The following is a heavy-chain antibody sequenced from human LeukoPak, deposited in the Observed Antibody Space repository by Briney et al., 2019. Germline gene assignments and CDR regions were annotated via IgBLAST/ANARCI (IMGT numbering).Heavy chain of an antibody. J-gene: IGHJ6*02. CDR1: GFTFSSYA. D-gene: IGHD5-12*01. Sequence: PGGSLRLSCAASGFTFSSYAMHWVRQAPGKGLEWVAVISYDGSNKYYADSVKGRFTISRDNSKNTLYLQMNSLRAVDTAVYYCARDLGGVDIVATINYYYYGMDVWGQGTTVTVSS. CDR3: ARDLGGVDIVATINYYYYGMDV. CDR2: ISYDGSNK. V-gene: IGHV3-30*04.